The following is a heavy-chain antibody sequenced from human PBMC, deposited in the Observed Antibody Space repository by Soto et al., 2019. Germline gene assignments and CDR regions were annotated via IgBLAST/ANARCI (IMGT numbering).Heavy chain of an antibody. V-gene: IGHV3-30*18. J-gene: IGHJ4*02. Sequence: GGSLRLSCAASGFTFSRYGMHWVRQAPGKGLEWVAAISYDGSNKYYADSVKGRFTISRDNSKNTLYLQMNSLRAEDTAVYYCAKEMGDGKVYYFDYWGQGTLVTVSS. CDR1: GFTFSRYG. D-gene: IGHD3-16*01. CDR2: ISYDGSNK. CDR3: AKEMGDGKVYYFDY.